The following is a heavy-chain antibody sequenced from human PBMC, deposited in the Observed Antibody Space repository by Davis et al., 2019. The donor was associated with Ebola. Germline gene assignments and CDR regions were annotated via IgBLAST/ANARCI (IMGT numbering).Heavy chain of an antibody. V-gene: IGHV1-8*02. Sequence: ASVKVSCKASGYRFTYYGVSWVRQAPGQGLEWMGWMNPNSGNTGYAQKFQGRVTMTRNTSISTAYMELSSLRSEDTAVYYCARSVDIVATIGYYYGMDVWGQGTTVTVS. D-gene: IGHD5-12*01. CDR2: MNPNSGNT. J-gene: IGHJ6*02. CDR3: ARSVDIVATIGYYYGMDV. CDR1: GYRFTYYG.